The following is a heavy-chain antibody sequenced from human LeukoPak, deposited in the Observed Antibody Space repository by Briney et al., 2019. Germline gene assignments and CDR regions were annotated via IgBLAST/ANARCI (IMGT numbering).Heavy chain of an antibody. Sequence: GGSLRLSCAASGFTFSSYSMNWVRQAPGKGLEWVSSISSGSSYIYYADSVKGRFTISRDNAENSLFLQMNSLRAEDTAVYYCTSDASTSWRSDYWGQGTLVTVSS. CDR2: ISSGSSYI. CDR3: TSDASTSWRSDY. CDR1: GFTFSSYS. J-gene: IGHJ4*02. V-gene: IGHV3-21*01. D-gene: IGHD5/OR15-5a*01.